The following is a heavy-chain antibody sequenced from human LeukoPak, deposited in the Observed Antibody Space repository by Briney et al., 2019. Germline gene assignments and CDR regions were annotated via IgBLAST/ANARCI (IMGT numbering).Heavy chain of an antibody. CDR1: GFTFSSYS. CDR3: ARGYYGDYGGFDY. J-gene: IGHJ4*02. V-gene: IGHV3-21*04. Sequence: GGSLRLSCAASGFTFSSYSMNWVRQAPGKGLEWVSSISSSSSYIYYADSVKGRFTISRDNAKNSLYLQMNSLRAEDTALYYCARGYYGDYGGFDYWGQGTLVTVSS. D-gene: IGHD4-17*01. CDR2: ISSSSSYI.